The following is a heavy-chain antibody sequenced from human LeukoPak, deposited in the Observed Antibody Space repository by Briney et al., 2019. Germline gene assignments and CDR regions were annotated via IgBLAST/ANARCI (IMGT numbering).Heavy chain of an antibody. D-gene: IGHD3-3*01. CDR3: AGPGYYDFWSGYRDAFDI. J-gene: IGHJ3*02. CDR1: GYSISSGYY. V-gene: IGHV4-38-2*01. CDR2: IYHSGST. Sequence: PSETLSLTCAVSGYSISSGYYWGWIRQPPGKGLEWIGGIYHSGSTYYNPSLKSRVTISVDTSKNQFSLKLSSVTAADTAVYYCAGPGYYDFWSGYRDAFDIWGQGTMVTVSS.